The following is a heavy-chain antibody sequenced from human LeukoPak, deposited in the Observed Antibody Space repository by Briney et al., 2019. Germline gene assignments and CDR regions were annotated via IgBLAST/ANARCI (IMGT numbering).Heavy chain of an antibody. D-gene: IGHD6-13*01. J-gene: IGHJ6*03. V-gene: IGHV3-7*01. CDR1: GFTFSSDW. Sequence: GGSLRLSCAVSGFTFSSDWMIWVRQAPGKGLEWVANINPDGSEKNYVDSVKGRFTISRDNAKNSLYLQMNSLRAEDTAVYYCARDRHSSSWYYYYMDVWGKGTTVTVSS. CDR2: INPDGSEK. CDR3: ARDRHSSSWYYYYMDV.